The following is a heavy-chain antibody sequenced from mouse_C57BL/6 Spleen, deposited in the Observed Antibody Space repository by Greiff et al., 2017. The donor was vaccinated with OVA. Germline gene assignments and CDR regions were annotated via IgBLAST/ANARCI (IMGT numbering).Heavy chain of an antibody. Sequence: QVQLKQPGAELVRPGSSVKLSCKASGYTFTSYWMDWVKQRPGQGLEWIGNIYPSDSETHYNQKFKDKATLTVDKSSSTAYMQLSSLTSEDSAVYYCARSGGLRGSNYWGQGTTLTVSS. CDR2: IYPSDSET. D-gene: IGHD2-4*01. J-gene: IGHJ2*01. CDR3: ARSGGLRGSNY. CDR1: GYTFTSYW. V-gene: IGHV1-61*01.